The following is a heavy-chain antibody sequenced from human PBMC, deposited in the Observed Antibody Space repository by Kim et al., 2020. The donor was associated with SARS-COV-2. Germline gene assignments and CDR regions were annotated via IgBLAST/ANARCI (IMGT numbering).Heavy chain of an antibody. CDR3: ATVVFYYDAGYFKN. Sequence: AATVKGRLNISRDHSKTTLYLQMNSLRAEDTAVYYCATVVFYYDAGYFKNWGQGTLVIVSS. D-gene: IGHD3-22*01. J-gene: IGHJ1*01. V-gene: IGHV3-30*07.